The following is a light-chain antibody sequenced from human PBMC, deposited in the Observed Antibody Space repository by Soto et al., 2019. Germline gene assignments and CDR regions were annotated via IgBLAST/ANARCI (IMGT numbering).Light chain of an antibody. Sequence: EVVLTPAPATPSLFPGGKAPPSLRASQSVSSHFAWYQQKSGQAPRLLIYDASKRATGIPARFSGSGSGTDFTLTISSLEPEDFAVYYCQQRSNWPTFGQGTRLEIK. J-gene: IGKJ5*01. CDR1: QSVSSH. CDR3: QQRSNWPT. V-gene: IGKV3-11*01. CDR2: DAS.